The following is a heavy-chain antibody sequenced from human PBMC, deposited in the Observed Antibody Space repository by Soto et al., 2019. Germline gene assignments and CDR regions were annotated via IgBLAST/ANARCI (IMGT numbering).Heavy chain of an antibody. J-gene: IGHJ4*02. V-gene: IGHV3-30*18. CDR1: GFTFSSYG. CDR2: ISYDGTNK. Sequence: QVQLVESGGGVVQPGRSLRLSCAASGFTFSSYGMHWVRQAPGKGLEWVAVISYDGTNKYYADSVKGRFTISRDNSKNPLFLQINCLRAEDTAVYYCAKEGVYCISSPCYPFFYYWVQGTLVTVSS. CDR3: AKEGVYCISSPCYPFFYY. D-gene: IGHD2-2*01.